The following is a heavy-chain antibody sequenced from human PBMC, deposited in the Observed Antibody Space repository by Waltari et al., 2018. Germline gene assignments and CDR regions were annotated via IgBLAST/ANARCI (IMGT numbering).Heavy chain of an antibody. D-gene: IGHD2-8*02. Sequence: EVQLVESGGGWVQPGGSLRLPCPASGFTFKTSAMDWVRQAPGKGLEWLSYISSSGTNIYIADSVKGRFTFSRDNANNSLSLQMDSLGVEDTAIYYCARGFVTGKHFLAFDIWGQGTVVTVSS. CDR2: ISSSGTNI. CDR1: GFTFKTSA. V-gene: IGHV3-48*03. CDR3: ARGFVTGKHFLAFDI. J-gene: IGHJ3*02.